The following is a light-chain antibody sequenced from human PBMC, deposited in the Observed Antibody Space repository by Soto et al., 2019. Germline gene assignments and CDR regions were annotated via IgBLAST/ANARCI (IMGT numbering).Light chain of an antibody. CDR1: QGISSY. CDR3: QQLNTYPLT. CDR2: AVC. V-gene: IGKV1-9*01. Sequence: DIQLTQSPSFLSASVGDRVTITCRASQGISSYLAWYQQQPGKDPKLLIYAVCTLQSGVPSRFSGSGSGTEFTLTTSGLQPEDFATCYCQQLNTYPLTFGGGTKVEIK. J-gene: IGKJ4*01.